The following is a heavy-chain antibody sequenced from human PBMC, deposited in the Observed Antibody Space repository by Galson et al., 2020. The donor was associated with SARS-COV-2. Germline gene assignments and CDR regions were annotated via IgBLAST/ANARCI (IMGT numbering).Heavy chain of an antibody. CDR3: AKDMHRPDYGDYDFGIYYYYGMDV. V-gene: IGHV3-43D*03. CDR2: ISWDGGST. Sequence: GESLKIPCPAPGFTFDDYALHWVRPAPGKGLEWVSLISWDGGSTHYADPVKGRLTISRDNSKNSLYLQMNSLGAEDTALYYCAKDMHRPDYGDYDFGIYYYYGMDVWGQGTTVTVSS. D-gene: IGHD4-17*01. J-gene: IGHJ6*02. CDR1: GFTFDDYA.